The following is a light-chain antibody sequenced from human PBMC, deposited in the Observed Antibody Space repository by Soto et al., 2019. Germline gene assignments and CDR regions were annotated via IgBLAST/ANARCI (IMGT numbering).Light chain of an antibody. J-gene: IGKJ4*01. CDR3: QQTYSDIS. Sequence: DVRMTQSPSSLSASVGDTITITCRASRTINTYLNGLQQKPGEPPRLMIYGASTLHDGVPSRFSGSGTGADFTLTISGLQPEDLASYHCQQTYSDISFGGGTKV. CDR1: RTINTY. CDR2: GAS. V-gene: IGKV1-39*01.